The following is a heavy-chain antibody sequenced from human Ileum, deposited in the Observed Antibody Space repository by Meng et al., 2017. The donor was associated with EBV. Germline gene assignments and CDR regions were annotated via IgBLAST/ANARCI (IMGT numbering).Heavy chain of an antibody. Sequence: LLQEPGPGLVQPSQSLSLSCVISGDSVSSDKTAWNWIRQSPSRGLEWLGRTYRRSRWYYDYALSVKSRINISPDTSKNQVSLQLNSVTDEDTGIYYCATSRIAKFDRWGQGTLVTVSS. CDR2: TYRRSRWYY. CDR3: ATSRIAKFDR. V-gene: IGHV6-1*01. CDR1: GDSVSSDKTA. J-gene: IGHJ5*02.